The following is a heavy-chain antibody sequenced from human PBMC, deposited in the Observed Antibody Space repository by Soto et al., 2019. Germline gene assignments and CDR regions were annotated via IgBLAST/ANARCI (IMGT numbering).Heavy chain of an antibody. J-gene: IGHJ4*02. D-gene: IGHD7-27*01. CDR2: INHSGST. Sequence: SETLSLTCAVYGGSFSGYYWSWIRQPPGKGLEWIGEINHSGSTNYNPSLKSRVTISVDTSKNQFSLKLSSVTAADTAVYYCARGPTGVGRRGYYFDYWGQGTLVTVSS. V-gene: IGHV4-34*01. CDR1: GGSFSGYY. CDR3: ARGPTGVGRRGYYFDY.